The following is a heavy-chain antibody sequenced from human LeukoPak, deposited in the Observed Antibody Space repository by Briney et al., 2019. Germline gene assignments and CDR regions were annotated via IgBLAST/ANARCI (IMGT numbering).Heavy chain of an antibody. J-gene: IGHJ6*02. Sequence: GGSLRLSCAASGFTFSNAWMSWVRQAPGKGLEWVAVISYDGSNKYYADSVKGRFTISRDNSKNTLYLQMNSLRAEDTAVYYCARTVVVTYYYGMDVWGQGTTVTVSS. CDR3: ARTVVVTYYYGMDV. CDR1: GFTFSNAW. CDR2: ISYDGSNK. D-gene: IGHD2-21*01. V-gene: IGHV3-30-3*01.